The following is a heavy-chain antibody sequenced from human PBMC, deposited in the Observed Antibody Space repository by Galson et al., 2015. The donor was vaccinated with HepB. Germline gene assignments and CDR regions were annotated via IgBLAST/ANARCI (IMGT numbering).Heavy chain of an antibody. CDR1: GFTFSNYW. Sequence: SLRLSCAASGFTFSNYWMHWVRQAPGKGLVWVSRINIDGSSTNYADSVEGRFTISRDNAKNTLYLQMNSLRAEDTAVYHCVRDGLHYYGTDVWGQGTTVTVSS. V-gene: IGHV3-74*01. CDR3: VRDGLHYYGTDV. J-gene: IGHJ6*02. CDR2: INIDGSST.